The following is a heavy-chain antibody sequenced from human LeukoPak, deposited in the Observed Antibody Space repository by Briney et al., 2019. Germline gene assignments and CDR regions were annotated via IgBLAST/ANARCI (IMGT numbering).Heavy chain of an antibody. CDR1: GGTFSSYA. V-gene: IGHV1-69*05. D-gene: IGHD3-16*02. CDR3: ARDEYYDYVWGSYRSYYFDY. Sequence: SVKVSCKASGGTFSSYAISWVRQAPGQGLEWMGGIIPIFGTANYAQKFQGRVTITTDESTSTAFMELSSLRSEDTAVYYCARDEYYDYVWGSYRSYYFDYWGQGPLVTVSS. J-gene: IGHJ4*02. CDR2: IIPIFGTA.